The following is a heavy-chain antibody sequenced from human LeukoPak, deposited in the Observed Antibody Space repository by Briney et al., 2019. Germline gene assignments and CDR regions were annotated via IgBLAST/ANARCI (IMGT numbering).Heavy chain of an antibody. CDR3: ARREDDTGYFDY. Sequence: SQTLSLTCTVSGGSISSGGYYWSWIRQHPGKGLEWIGYIYTSGSTNYNPSLKSRVTISVDTSKNQFSLKLSSVTAADTAVYYCARREDDTGYFDYWGQGTLVTVSS. CDR2: IYTSGST. V-gene: IGHV4-31*03. J-gene: IGHJ4*02. CDR1: GGSISSGGYY. D-gene: IGHD1-26*01.